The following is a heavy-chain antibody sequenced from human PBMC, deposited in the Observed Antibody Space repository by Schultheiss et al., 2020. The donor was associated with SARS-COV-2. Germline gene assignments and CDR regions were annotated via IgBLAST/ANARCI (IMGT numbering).Heavy chain of an antibody. J-gene: IGHJ5*02. CDR3: ARLYYYGSGSHGGWFDP. Sequence: SETLSLTCAVSGGSISSSNWWSWVRQPPGKGLEWIGEIYHSGSTNYNPSLKSRVTISVDTSKNQFSLKLSSVTAADTAVYYCARLYYYGSGSHGGWFDPWGQGTLVTVSS. V-gene: IGHV4-4*02. D-gene: IGHD3-10*01. CDR1: GGSISSSNW. CDR2: IYHSGST.